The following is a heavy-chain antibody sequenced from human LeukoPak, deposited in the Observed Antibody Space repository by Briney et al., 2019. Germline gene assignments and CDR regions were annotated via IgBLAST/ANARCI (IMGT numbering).Heavy chain of an antibody. CDR3: ARGGLRTYFDY. CDR2: IYYSGST. D-gene: IGHD4-17*01. V-gene: IGHV4-59*01. CDR1: GGSISSYY. Sequence: SETLSLTCTVSGGSISSYYWSWIRQPPGKGLEWIGYIYYSGSTNYNPSLKSRVTISVDTSKNQFSLKLSSVTAADTAVYYCARGGLRTYFDYWGQGTLVTVFS. J-gene: IGHJ4*02.